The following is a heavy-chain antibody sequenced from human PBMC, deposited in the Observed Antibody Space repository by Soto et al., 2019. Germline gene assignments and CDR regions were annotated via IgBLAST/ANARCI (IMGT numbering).Heavy chain of an antibody. D-gene: IGHD6-19*01. Sequence: SETLSLTCAVYGGSFSGYYWSWIRQPPGKGLEWIGEINHSGSTNYNPSLKSRVTISVDTSKNQFSLKLSSVTAADTAVYYCASTIAVAGNDYWGQGTLVTVSS. CDR3: ASTIAVAGNDY. V-gene: IGHV4-34*01. CDR2: INHSGST. J-gene: IGHJ4*02. CDR1: GGSFSGYY.